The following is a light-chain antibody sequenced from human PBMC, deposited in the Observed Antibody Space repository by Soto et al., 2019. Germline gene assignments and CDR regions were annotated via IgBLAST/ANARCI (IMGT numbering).Light chain of an antibody. CDR3: HSFARSNNLSV. CDR1: SSDVGGYNS. J-gene: IGLJ1*01. V-gene: IGLV2-8*01. CDR2: AVS. Sequence: QSVLTQPPSASGSPGQSVTISCTGTSSDVGGYNSVSWYQQHPGKAPKLIIYAVSERPSGVPDRFSGSKSGNTASLTVSGLQAEDEADYYCHSFARSNNLSVFGTGKKVTVL.